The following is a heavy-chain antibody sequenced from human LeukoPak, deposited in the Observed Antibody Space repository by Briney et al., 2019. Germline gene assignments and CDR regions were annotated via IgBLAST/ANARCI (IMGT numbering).Heavy chain of an antibody. V-gene: IGHV4-39*01. CDR1: GASISNSGYTY. Sequence: SETLSLTCTVAGASISNSGYTYWGWIRQPPGKGLEWIGSFYHNGYTYYNPSLKSRVTISADTSKSQFSLRVTSMTAADTAVYYCVHSPPVDTPMVDYFDYWGQGTLVTVSS. CDR2: FYHNGYT. D-gene: IGHD5-18*01. CDR3: VHSPPVDTPMVDYFDY. J-gene: IGHJ4*02.